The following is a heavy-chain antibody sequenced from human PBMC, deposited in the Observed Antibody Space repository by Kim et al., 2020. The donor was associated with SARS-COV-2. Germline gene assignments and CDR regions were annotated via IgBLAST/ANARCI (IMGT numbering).Heavy chain of an antibody. Sequence: GGSLRLSCAASGFTFSSYWMHWVRQAPGKGLVWVSRINSDGSSTSYADSVKGRFTISRDNAKNTLYLQMNSLRGEDTAVYYCARVPSDYYGMDVWGQGTTVTVS. D-gene: IGHD6-6*01. J-gene: IGHJ6*02. CDR1: GFTFSSYW. CDR2: INSDGSST. CDR3: ARVPSDYYGMDV. V-gene: IGHV3-74*01.